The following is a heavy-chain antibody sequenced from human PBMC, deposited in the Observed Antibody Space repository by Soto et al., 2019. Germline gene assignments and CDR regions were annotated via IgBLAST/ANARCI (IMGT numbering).Heavy chain of an antibody. J-gene: IGHJ4*02. V-gene: IGHV1-3*01. CDR2: INAGNGNT. D-gene: IGHD3-22*01. CDR1: GYTFTSYA. Sequence: RASVKVSCKASGYTFTSYAMHWVRQAPGQRLEWMGWINAGNGNTKYSQKFQGRVTITRDTSASTAYMELSSLRSEDTAVYYCARSIVGSKGYYDSSGLDYWGQGTLVTVSS. CDR3: ARSIVGSKGYYDSSGLDY.